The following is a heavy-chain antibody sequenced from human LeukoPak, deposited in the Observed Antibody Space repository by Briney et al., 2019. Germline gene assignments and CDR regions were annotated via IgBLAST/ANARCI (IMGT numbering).Heavy chain of an antibody. CDR2: ISSSGSTI. CDR1: GFTVSSNY. V-gene: IGHV3-11*04. D-gene: IGHD3-10*02. CDR3: AELGITMIGGV. J-gene: IGHJ6*04. Sequence: GGSLRLSCAASGFTVSSNYMSWVRQAPGKGLERVSYISSSGSTIYYADSVKGRFTISRDDAKKSLYLQMNSLRAEDTAVYYCAELGITMIGGVWGKGTTVTISS.